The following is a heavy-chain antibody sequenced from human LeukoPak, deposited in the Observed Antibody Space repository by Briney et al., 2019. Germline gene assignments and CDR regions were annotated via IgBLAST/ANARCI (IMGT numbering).Heavy chain of an antibody. Sequence: GGSLRLSCAASGFTFRSHWMTWVRQGPGKGLEWVATVSPDGRDKYYVDSVKGRFTISRDNGKNSLFLHMISLRAEDTALYYCARDLDYWGQGTLVTVSS. V-gene: IGHV3-7*03. CDR1: GFTFRSHW. J-gene: IGHJ4*02. CDR2: VSPDGRDK. CDR3: ARDLDY.